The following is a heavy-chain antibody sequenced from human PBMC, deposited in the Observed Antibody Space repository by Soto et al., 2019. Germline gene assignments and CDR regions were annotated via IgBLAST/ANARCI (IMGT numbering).Heavy chain of an antibody. J-gene: IGHJ6*01. Sequence: QVQLVESGGGMVQPGRSLRLSCAASGFTFSNYGMHWVRQAPGKGLEWVAVISYDGSDKYYADSVKGRFTISRDNSKNTLYLQMNSLRAEDTAVYYCAKVTGYCSSSSCRRDYYDYYGMDVW. D-gene: IGHD2-2*01. V-gene: IGHV3-30*18. CDR3: AKVTGYCSSSSCRRDYYDYYGMDV. CDR2: ISYDGSDK. CDR1: GFTFSNYG.